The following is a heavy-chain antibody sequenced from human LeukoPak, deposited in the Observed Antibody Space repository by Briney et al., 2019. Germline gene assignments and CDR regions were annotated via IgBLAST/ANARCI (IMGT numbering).Heavy chain of an antibody. CDR3: GAARPISY. D-gene: IGHD6-6*01. CDR1: GYTFTGSY. CDR2: IHPNRGDT. V-gene: IGHV1-2*02. J-gene: IGHJ4*02. Sequence: GASVKVSCKASGYTFTGSYLHWVRQAPGQGLEWMGWIHPNRGDTDYAQKFQGRLTLTRDTSISTAYMELSRLTSDDTAVYYCGAARPISYWGQGTLVTVSS.